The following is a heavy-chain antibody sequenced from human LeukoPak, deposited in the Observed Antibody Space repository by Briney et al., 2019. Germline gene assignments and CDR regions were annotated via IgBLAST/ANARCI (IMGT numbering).Heavy chain of an antibody. V-gene: IGHV1-2*02. CDR2: INPNSGGT. CDR3: ARSPDILTGENFDY. D-gene: IGHD3-9*01. Sequence: ASVKVSCKTSGYTFTDYYMHWVRQAPGQGLEWMGWINPNSGGTNYAQKFYARVTMTRDTSISTAYMELSRLRSDDTAVFYCARSPDILTGENFDYWGQGTLVTVSS. CDR1: GYTFTDYY. J-gene: IGHJ4*02.